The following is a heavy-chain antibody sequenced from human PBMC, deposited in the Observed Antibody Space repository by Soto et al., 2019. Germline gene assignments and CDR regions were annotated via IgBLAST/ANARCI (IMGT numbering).Heavy chain of an antibody. CDR2: IGGSET. D-gene: IGHD6-19*01. CDR3: ARYSSGWLIDYYFDY. J-gene: IGHJ4*02. CDR1: GFTFSIYA. Sequence: PGGSLRLSCAASGFTFSIYAMSWVRQAPGKGLEWVSTIGGSETYYADSVKGRFTISRDDSKSALFLQMNSLRVEDTAIYYCARYSSGWLIDYYFDYWGQGTLVTVSS. V-gene: IGHV3-23*01.